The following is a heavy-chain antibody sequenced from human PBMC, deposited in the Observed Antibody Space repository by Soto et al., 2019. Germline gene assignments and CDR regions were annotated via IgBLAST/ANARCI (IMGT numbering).Heavy chain of an antibody. J-gene: IGHJ6*02. CDR2: IHPANGNT. CDR3: ARGPLLWGDV. Sequence: GASVKVSCKASGYTLSNYAIHWVRQAPGQRLEWMGWIHPANGNTKYSQKFQGRVTITRDTSASTAYMELSSLRSEDTAVYYCARGPLLWGDVWGQGTTVTVSS. D-gene: IGHD3-10*01. CDR1: GYTLSNYA. V-gene: IGHV1-3*01.